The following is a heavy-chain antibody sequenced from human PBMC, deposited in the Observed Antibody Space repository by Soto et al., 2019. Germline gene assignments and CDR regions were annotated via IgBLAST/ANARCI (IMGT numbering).Heavy chain of an antibody. CDR1: GGSLFGDY. CDR2: INSDGNT. CDR3: ASSRRLESCFDP. V-gene: IGHV4-4*07. Sequence: PSETLSLTCTVSGGSLFGDYCTWIRQPPGGGLEWIGGINSDGNTNYSPSLKSRVTMSVDPSRKHFSLNLTSVTAADTASYFCASSRRLESCFDPWGPGIQVTVSS. D-gene: IGHD3-10*01. J-gene: IGHJ5*02.